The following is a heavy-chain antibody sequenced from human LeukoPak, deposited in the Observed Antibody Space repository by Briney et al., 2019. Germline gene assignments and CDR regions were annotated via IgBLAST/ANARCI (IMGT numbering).Heavy chain of an antibody. CDR2: IYYSGST. Sequence: SETLSLTCTVSGGSISSSSYSWGWIRQPPGKGLEWIGSIYYSGSTYYNPSLKSRVTISVDTSKNQFSLKLSSVTAADTAVYYCARRIAAARGTFDYWGQGTLVTVSS. V-gene: IGHV4-39*01. CDR3: ARRIAAARGTFDY. CDR1: GGSISSSSYS. J-gene: IGHJ4*02. D-gene: IGHD6-13*01.